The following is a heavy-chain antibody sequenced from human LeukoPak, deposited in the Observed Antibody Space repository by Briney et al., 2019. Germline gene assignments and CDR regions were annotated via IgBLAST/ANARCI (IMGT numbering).Heavy chain of an antibody. D-gene: IGHD1-1*01. Sequence: GGSLRLSCAASGFTFSSYGMHWVRQAPGKGLEWVAVISYDGSNKYYADSVKGRFTISRDNSKNTLYLQMNSLRAEDTAVYYCASTRNLSYWGQGTLVTVSS. J-gene: IGHJ4*02. V-gene: IGHV3-30*03. CDR3: ASTRNLSY. CDR2: ISYDGSNK. CDR1: GFTFSSYG.